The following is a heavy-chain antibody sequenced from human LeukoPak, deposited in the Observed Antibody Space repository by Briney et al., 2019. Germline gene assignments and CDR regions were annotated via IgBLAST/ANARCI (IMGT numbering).Heavy chain of an antibody. V-gene: IGHV3-30*18. J-gene: IGHJ6*02. D-gene: IGHD3-3*01. CDR3: AKGHDSGYYYGMDV. CDR2: ISYDGSNK. Sequence: GGSLRLSCEASGFTFTRYAMSWVRQAPGKGLEWVAVISYDGSNKYYADSVKGRFTISRDNSKNTLYLQMNSLRAEDTAVYYCAKGHDSGYYYGMDVWGQGTTVTVSS. CDR1: GFTFTRYA.